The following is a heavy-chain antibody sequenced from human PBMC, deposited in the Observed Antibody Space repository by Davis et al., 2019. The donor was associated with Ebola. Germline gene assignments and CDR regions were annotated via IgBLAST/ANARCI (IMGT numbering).Heavy chain of an antibody. CDR2: FSYGDNT. D-gene: IGHD5-24*01. Sequence: MPGGSLRLSCTVSGASISSRSYYWGWIRQPPGKGLEWVGSFSYGDNTHYYNPSLRSRVTISVDTSKNQFSLKLSSVTAADTAVYYCARVRRDGYLSWGQGTLVTVSS. CDR1: GASISSRSYY. CDR3: ARVRRDGYLS. J-gene: IGHJ5*02. V-gene: IGHV4-39*07.